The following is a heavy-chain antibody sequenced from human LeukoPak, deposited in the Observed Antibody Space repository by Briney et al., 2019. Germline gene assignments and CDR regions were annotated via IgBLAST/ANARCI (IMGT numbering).Heavy chain of an antibody. D-gene: IGHD6-19*01. Sequence: SETLSLTCAVYGGSFSGYYWSWIRQPPGKGLEWIGEINHSGGTNYNPSLKSRVTISVDTSKNQFSLKLSSVTAADTAVYYCARLSSGWYWGYYYYYMDVWGKGTTVTISS. CDR2: INHSGGT. J-gene: IGHJ6*03. CDR3: ARLSSGWYWGYYYYYMDV. CDR1: GGSFSGYY. V-gene: IGHV4-34*01.